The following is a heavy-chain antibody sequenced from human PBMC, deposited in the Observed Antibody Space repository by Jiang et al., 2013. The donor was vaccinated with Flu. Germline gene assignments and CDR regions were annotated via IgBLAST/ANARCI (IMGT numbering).Heavy chain of an antibody. Sequence: GAEVKKPGASVKVSCKASGYTFTSYYMHWVRQAPGQGLEWMGIINPSGGSTSYAQKFQGRVTMTRDTSTSTVYMELSSLRSEDTAVYYCARAGYGAGTVFDAFDYWGQGTLVTVSS. CDR1: GYTFTSYY. CDR2: INPSGGST. D-gene: IGHD6-19*01. CDR3: ARAGYGAGTVFDAFDY. V-gene: IGHV1-46*03. J-gene: IGHJ4*02.